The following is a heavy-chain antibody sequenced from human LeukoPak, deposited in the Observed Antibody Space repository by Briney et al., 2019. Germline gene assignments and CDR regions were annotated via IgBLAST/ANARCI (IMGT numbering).Heavy chain of an antibody. CDR1: GFTFSSYW. V-gene: IGHV3-7*01. Sequence: GGSLRLSCAASGFTFSSYWMSWVRQAPGKGPEWVANIKQDGSEKYYVDSVKGRFTISRDNAKNSLYLQMNSLRAEDTAVYYCARRPKYQLLSHWFDPWGQGTLVTVSS. CDR2: IKQDGSEK. J-gene: IGHJ5*02. CDR3: ARRPKYQLLSHWFDP. D-gene: IGHD2-2*01.